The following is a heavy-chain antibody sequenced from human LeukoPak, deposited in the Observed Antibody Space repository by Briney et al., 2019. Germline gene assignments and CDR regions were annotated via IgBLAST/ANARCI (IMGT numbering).Heavy chain of an antibody. J-gene: IGHJ4*02. CDR3: ARVGYDSSGYNRYDY. D-gene: IGHD3-22*01. V-gene: IGHV4-59*01. CDR2: IYYSGST. CDR1: GGSISSYY. Sequence: SETLSLTCTVSGGSISSYYWSWIRQSPGKGLEWIGYIYYSGSTNYNPSLKSRVTISVDTSKNQFSLKLSSVTAADTAVYYCARVGYDSSGYNRYDYWGQGTLVTVSS.